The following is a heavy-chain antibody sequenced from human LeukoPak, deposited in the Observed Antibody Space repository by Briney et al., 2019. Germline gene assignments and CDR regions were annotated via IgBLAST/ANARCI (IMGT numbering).Heavy chain of an antibody. Sequence: SVKVSCKASGGTFSSYAISWVRQAPGQGLEWMGRIIPILGIANYAQKFQGRVTIAADKSTSTAYMELSSLRSEDTAVYYCAREGEVIAAAYDYWGQGTLVTVSS. CDR2: IIPILGIA. CDR1: GGTFSSYA. D-gene: IGHD6-13*01. V-gene: IGHV1-69*04. J-gene: IGHJ4*02. CDR3: AREGEVIAAAYDY.